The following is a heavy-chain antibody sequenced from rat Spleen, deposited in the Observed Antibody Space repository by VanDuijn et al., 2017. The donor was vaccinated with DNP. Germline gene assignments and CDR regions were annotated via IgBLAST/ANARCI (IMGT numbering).Heavy chain of an antibody. V-gene: IGHV2-1*01. CDR3: TRGADDGSYYSWWYFDF. Sequence: QVQLKESGPGLVQPSQTLSLTCTVSGFSLTSYSVHWVRQPPGKGLEWVGTIWSGGNIDYNSGLRTRLSISRDTSKSQVFLKMNSLQTEDTAIYFCTRGADDGSYYSWWYFDFWGPGTMVTVSS. D-gene: IGHD1-12*02. CDR1: GFSLTSYS. J-gene: IGHJ1*01. CDR2: IWSGGNI.